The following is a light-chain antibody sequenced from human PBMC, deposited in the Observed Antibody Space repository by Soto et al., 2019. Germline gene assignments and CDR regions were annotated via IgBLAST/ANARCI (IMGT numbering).Light chain of an antibody. Sequence: ELVLTQSPSTLSLSPGERATLSCRASQSVVSFLAWYQQKPGQAPRLLIYDESHMGTGVPASFSGSGSGTDFTLSIRSLEPEDFAVYYCQQRSNWITFGQGTRLEMK. CDR2: DES. CDR1: QSVVSF. J-gene: IGKJ5*01. CDR3: QQRSNWIT. V-gene: IGKV3-11*01.